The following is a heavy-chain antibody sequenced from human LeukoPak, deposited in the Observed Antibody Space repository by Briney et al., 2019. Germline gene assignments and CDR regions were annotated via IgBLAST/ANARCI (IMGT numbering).Heavy chain of an antibody. CDR2: ISYDGRDK. CDR3: ARERFLDSLSPLRSRAAYFFDY. V-gene: IGHV3-30*04. CDR1: GFTFSSFA. J-gene: IGHJ4*02. D-gene: IGHD3-3*01. Sequence: GGSLRLSCAASGFTFSSFAMNWVRQAPGKGLEWVAVISYDGRDKYYAGAVKGRFTISRDNSRNTLYLQMNSLRPDDTAVYYCARERFLDSLSPLRSRAAYFFDYWGQGTLVTVSS.